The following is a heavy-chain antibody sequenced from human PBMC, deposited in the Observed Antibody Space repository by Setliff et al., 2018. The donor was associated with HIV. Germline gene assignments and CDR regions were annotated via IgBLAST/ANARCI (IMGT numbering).Heavy chain of an antibody. V-gene: IGHV1-46*01. CDR2: INPSGGDT. Sequence: ASVKVSCKAIGYMILGYKMSWVRQAPGQGLEWMGIINPSGGDTSYAQKFQGRVTMTTETSTSTAYMELRSLRTDDTAVYYCARHDGLRSVHGAFDIWGQGTMVTVSS. J-gene: IGHJ3*02. D-gene: IGHD4-17*01. CDR1: GYMILGYK. CDR3: ARHDGLRSVHGAFDI.